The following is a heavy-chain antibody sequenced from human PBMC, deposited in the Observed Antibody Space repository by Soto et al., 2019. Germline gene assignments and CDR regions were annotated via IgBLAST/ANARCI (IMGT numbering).Heavy chain of an antibody. J-gene: IGHJ4*02. D-gene: IGHD3-3*01. CDR2: ISSSSRRT. V-gene: IGHV3-23*01. CDR1: GFTFFNYG. CDR3: AKVAKSGAVIEYFDS. Sequence: WGSLRLSCETSGFTFFNYGIGCFRQSPFKGLYWVSGISSSSRRTYYADSVRGRFTISRDNSKNTLYLQMDTLRADDTAVYYCAKVAKSGAVIEYFDSWGQGSLVTVSS.